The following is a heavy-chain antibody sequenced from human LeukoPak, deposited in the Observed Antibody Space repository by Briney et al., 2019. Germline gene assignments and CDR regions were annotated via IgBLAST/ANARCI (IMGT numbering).Heavy chain of an antibody. D-gene: IGHD3-22*01. J-gene: IGHJ3*02. CDR3: AKDYYDSSGYLDDFDI. CDR2: ISYDGSNK. CDR1: GFTFSTYG. V-gene: IGHV3-30*18. Sequence: GGSLRLSCAASGFTFSTYGMHWVRQAPGKGLEWVAVISYDGSNKYYVDSVKGRFTISRDNSKNTLYLQMNTLRAEDTAVYYCAKDYYDSSGYLDDFDIWGQGTMVTVSS.